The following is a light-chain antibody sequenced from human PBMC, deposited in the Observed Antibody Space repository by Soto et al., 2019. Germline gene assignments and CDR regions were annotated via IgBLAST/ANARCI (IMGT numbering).Light chain of an antibody. CDR1: SNDFVSYNR. J-gene: IGLJ1*01. Sequence: QSVLTDTTGESGTPGQPVTLSRPGTSNDFVSYNRVSWYQQPPGTAPKLMIYEVSKRPSGVPDRFSGSKSGNTASLTISGLQAADEADYYCTLYTSENAYVFGTGTKV. V-gene: IGLV2-18*01. CDR3: TLYTSENAYV. CDR2: EVS.